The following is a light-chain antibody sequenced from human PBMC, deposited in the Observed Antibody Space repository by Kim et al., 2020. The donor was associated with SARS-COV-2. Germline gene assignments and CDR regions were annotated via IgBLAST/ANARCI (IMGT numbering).Light chain of an antibody. Sequence: SPGERATLSCKDSQSVDIKLAWYQQKPGQAPRLLMYGASTRATGTPARFSGSGSGTEFTLTISSLQSEDFAVYYCQEYYNWPPWAFGQGTKVDIK. J-gene: IGKJ1*01. V-gene: IGKV3-15*01. CDR2: GAS. CDR1: QSVDIK. CDR3: QEYYNWPPWA.